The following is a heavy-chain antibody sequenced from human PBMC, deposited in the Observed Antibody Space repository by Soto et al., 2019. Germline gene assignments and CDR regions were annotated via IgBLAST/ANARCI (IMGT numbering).Heavy chain of an antibody. CDR3: TPEYPITWHDHH. CDR1: GFTCSSAW. V-gene: IGHV3-15*01. J-gene: IGHJ5*02. CDR2: IKSKRDGETT. Sequence: SLRLSGAASGFTCSSAWMNWVGQAPGEGLEWVGGIKSKRDGETTDYAPFVHGRFTISRDDSTTTLYVQMNSQRTDDTAVYYCTPEYPITWHDHHWGQGTLVTVSS. D-gene: IGHD3-10*01.